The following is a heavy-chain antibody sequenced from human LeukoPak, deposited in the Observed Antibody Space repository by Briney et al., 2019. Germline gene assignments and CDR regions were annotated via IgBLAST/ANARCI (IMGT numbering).Heavy chain of an antibody. CDR2: IIPILGIA. Sequence: SVKVSCKASGGTFSSYAISWVRQAPGQGLEWMGRIIPILGIANYAQKFQGRVTITADKSTSAAYMELSSLRSEDTAVYYCARADSITMIVVDDAFDIWGQGTMVTVSS. V-gene: IGHV1-69*04. J-gene: IGHJ3*02. CDR1: GGTFSSYA. CDR3: ARADSITMIVVDDAFDI. D-gene: IGHD3-22*01.